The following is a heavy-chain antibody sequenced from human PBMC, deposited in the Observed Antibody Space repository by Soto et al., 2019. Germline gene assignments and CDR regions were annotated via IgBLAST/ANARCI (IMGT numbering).Heavy chain of an antibody. CDR3: ARDRRGIAVAQDNYYYYYGMDV. V-gene: IGHV3-30-3*01. Sequence: GGSLRLSCAASGFTFSSYAMHWVRQAPGKGLEWVAVISYDGSNKYYADSVKGRFTISRDNSKNTLYLQMNSLRAEDTAVYYCARDRRGIAVAQDNYYYYYGMDVWGQGTTVTVSS. CDR1: GFTFSSYA. D-gene: IGHD6-19*01. J-gene: IGHJ6*02. CDR2: ISYDGSNK.